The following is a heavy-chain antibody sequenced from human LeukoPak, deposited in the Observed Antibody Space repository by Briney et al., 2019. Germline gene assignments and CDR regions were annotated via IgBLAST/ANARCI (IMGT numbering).Heavy chain of an antibody. CDR1: GLTFSSYA. CDR3: ARDLGHYYYYGMDV. CDR2: ISSNGGST. V-gene: IGHV3-64*01. J-gene: IGHJ6*02. Sequence: GGSLRLSCAASGLTFSSYAMHWVRQAPGKGLEYVSAISSNGGSTYYANSVKGRFTISRDNSKNTLYLQMGSLRAEDMAVYYCARDLGHYYYYGMDVWGQGTTVTVSS.